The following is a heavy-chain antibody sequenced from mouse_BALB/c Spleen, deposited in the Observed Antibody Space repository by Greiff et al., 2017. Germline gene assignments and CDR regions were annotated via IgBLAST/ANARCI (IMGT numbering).Heavy chain of an antibody. J-gene: IGHJ4*01. V-gene: IGHV1S29*02. Sequence: DVQLQESGPELVKPGASVKISCKASGYTFTDYNMHWVKQSHGKSLEWIGRINPYNSATSYNQNFKDKASLTVDKSSSTAYMELHSLTSEDSAVYYCARSYYYGSSHYYAMDYWGQGTSVTVSS. CDR3: ARSYYYGSSHYYAMDY. CDR1: GYTFTDYN. CDR2: INPYNSAT. D-gene: IGHD1-1*01.